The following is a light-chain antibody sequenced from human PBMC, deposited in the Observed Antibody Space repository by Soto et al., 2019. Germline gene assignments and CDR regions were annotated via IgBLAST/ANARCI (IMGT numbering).Light chain of an antibody. CDR2: AAS. Sequence: DIQMTQSPSSLSASVGDRVTITCRASQGISNYLAWYQQKPGKVPKLLIYAASTLQSGVPSRFSGSASRTDFTLTISSLQPEDVATYYCQKYNSALTWTFGQGTKV. J-gene: IGKJ1*01. CDR3: QKYNSALTWT. V-gene: IGKV1-27*01. CDR1: QGISNY.